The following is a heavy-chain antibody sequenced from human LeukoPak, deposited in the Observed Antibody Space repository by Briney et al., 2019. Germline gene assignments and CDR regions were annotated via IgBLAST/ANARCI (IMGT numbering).Heavy chain of an antibody. CDR1: GYTFTSYG. Sequence: ASVKVSCKASGYTFTSYGISWVRQAPGQGLEWMGWISAYNGNTNYAQKLQGRVTMTTDTSTSTACMELRSLRSDDTAAYYCARSGDQRGYFDYWGQGTLVTVSS. V-gene: IGHV1-18*04. CDR3: ARSGDQRGYFDY. CDR2: ISAYNGNT. J-gene: IGHJ4*02. D-gene: IGHD4-17*01.